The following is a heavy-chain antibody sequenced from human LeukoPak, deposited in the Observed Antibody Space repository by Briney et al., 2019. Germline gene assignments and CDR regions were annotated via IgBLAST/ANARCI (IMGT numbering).Heavy chain of an antibody. CDR1: GFTFSSYS. D-gene: IGHD2-15*01. Sequence: GGSLRLSCAASGFTFSSYSMNWVRQAPGKGLEWVSFISTGSLTIYYADSVKGRFTISGDDARNSLYLQMNRLRDEDTAVYYCARQVAATDFDLWGQGTLVTVSS. J-gene: IGHJ4*02. CDR2: ISTGSLTI. V-gene: IGHV3-48*02. CDR3: ARQVAATDFDL.